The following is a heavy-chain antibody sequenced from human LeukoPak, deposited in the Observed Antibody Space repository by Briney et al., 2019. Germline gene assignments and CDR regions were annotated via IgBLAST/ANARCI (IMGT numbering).Heavy chain of an antibody. J-gene: IGHJ5*02. D-gene: IGHD3-10*02. CDR2: IYPGDSRT. CDR1: GYSFIDCW. Sequence: GDSLKISSQGSGYSFIDCWIGWVRQMPGKGLGWMAVIYPGDSRTRYNPSFQGQVTISADKSINTAYLEWNSLKASDTALYYCACRMFASNWFQPWGQGTLVTVSS. V-gene: IGHV5-51*01. CDR3: ACRMFASNWFQP.